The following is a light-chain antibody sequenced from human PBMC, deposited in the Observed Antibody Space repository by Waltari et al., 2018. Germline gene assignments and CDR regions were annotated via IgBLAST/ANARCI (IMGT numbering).Light chain of an antibody. CDR1: SSNIGAGHD. CDR3: QSFDIRLSGGVV. Sequence: QSVLTQPPSMSGAPGQRVTISCTGSSSNIGAGHDVPWYQVFPGTAPKPLIYGNNNRPSGVPDRFSGSKSDTSASLAIGGLQAEDEADYYCQSFDIRLSGGVVFGGGTKVTVL. J-gene: IGLJ3*02. V-gene: IGLV1-40*01. CDR2: GNN.